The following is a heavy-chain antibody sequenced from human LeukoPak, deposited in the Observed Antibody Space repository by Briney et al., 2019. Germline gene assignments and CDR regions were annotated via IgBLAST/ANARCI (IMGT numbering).Heavy chain of an antibody. J-gene: IGHJ5*02. CDR2: ILHTGST. CDR3: ARGPAAVHP. Sequence: SETLSLTCAVSGYSLTNHYWIWIRQPPGKGLEWIGEILHTGSTNYNPSFKSRVTISIDTSKNQFFLTLTSVTAADTAVYCCARGPAAVHPWGQGTLVTGSS. D-gene: IGHD6-13*01. CDR1: GYSLTNHY. V-gene: IGHV4-34*12.